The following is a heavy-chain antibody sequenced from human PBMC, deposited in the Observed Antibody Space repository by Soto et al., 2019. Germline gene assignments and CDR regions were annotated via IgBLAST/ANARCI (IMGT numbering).Heavy chain of an antibody. CDR2: ISYDGSNK. V-gene: IGHV3-30*18. J-gene: IGHJ4*02. CDR3: AKDPGGYCGGDCYLDY. D-gene: IGHD2-21*02. Sequence: GGSLRLSCAASGFTFSSYGMHWVRQAPGKGLEWVAVISYDGSNKYYADSVKGRFTISRDNSKNTLYLQMNSLRAEDTAVYYCAKDPGGYCGGDCYLDYWGQGTLVTVSS. CDR1: GFTFSSYG.